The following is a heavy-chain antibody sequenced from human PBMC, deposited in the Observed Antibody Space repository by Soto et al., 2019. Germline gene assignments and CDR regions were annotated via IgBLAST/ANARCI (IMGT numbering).Heavy chain of an antibody. Sequence: ASVKVSCKASGYTFTSYDINWVRQATGQGLEWMGWMNPNSGNTGYAQKFQGRVTMTRNTSISTAYMELSSLRSEDTAVYYCARGDFWSDYHHYYYYYYYMGVWGKGTTVTVSS. CDR3: ARGDFWSDYHHYYYYYYYMGV. V-gene: IGHV1-8*01. D-gene: IGHD3-3*01. CDR2: MNPNSGNT. CDR1: GYTFTSYD. J-gene: IGHJ6*03.